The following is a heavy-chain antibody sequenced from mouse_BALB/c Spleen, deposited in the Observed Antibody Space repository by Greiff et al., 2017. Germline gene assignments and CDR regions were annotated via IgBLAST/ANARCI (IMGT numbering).Heavy chain of an antibody. CDR3: ARYDYDSYYFDY. D-gene: IGHD2-4*01. CDR1: GFSLTSYG. CDR2: IWSGGST. J-gene: IGHJ2*01. V-gene: IGHV2-2*02. Sequence: VHLVESGPGLVQPSQSLSITCTVSGFSLTSYGVHWVRQSPGKGLEWLGVIWSGGSTDYNAAFISRLSISKDNSKSQVFFKMNSLQANDTAIYYCARYDYDSYYFDYWGQGTTLTVSS.